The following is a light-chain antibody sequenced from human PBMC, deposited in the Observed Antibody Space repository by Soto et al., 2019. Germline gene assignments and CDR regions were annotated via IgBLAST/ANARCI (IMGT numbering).Light chain of an antibody. CDR3: AAWDDSLSGRYV. CDR1: SSNIGSNY. Sequence: QSVLTQTPSASGTPGQRVTISCSGSSSNIGSNYVYWYQQLPGTAPKLLIHRNNQRPSGVPDRFSGSKSGTSASLAISGLRSEDEAGYYCAAWDDSLSGRYVFGTGTKLTVL. V-gene: IGLV1-47*01. CDR2: RNN. J-gene: IGLJ1*01.